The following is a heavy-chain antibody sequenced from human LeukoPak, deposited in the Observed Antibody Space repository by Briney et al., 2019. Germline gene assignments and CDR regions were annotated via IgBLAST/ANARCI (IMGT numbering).Heavy chain of an antibody. J-gene: IGHJ4*02. D-gene: IGHD5-12*01. Sequence: SETLSLTCTVSGGSISSSSYYWGWIRQPPGKGLEWIGSIYYSGSTYYNPSLKSRVTISVDKSKNQFSLKLSSVTAADTAVYYCARVGYSGYDSPNFDYWGQGTLVTVSS. CDR3: ARVGYSGYDSPNFDY. CDR2: IYYSGST. CDR1: GGSISSSSYY. V-gene: IGHV4-39*07.